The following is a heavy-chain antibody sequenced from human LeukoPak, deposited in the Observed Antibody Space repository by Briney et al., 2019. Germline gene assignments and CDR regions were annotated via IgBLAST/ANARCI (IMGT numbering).Heavy chain of an antibody. CDR3: ARGRKRWLQVGVFDY. CDR2: INHSGST. CDR1: GASMSGSNYY. Sequence: SETLSLTCSVSGASMSGSNYYWGWIRQPPGKGLEWIGEINHSGSTNYNPSLKSRVTISVDTSKNQFSLKLSSVTAADTAVYYCARGRKRWLQVGVFDYWGQGTLVTVSS. J-gene: IGHJ4*02. D-gene: IGHD5-24*01. V-gene: IGHV4-39*07.